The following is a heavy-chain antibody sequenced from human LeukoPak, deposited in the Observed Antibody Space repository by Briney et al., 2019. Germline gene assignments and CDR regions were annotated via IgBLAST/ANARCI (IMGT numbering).Heavy chain of an antibody. D-gene: IGHD1-26*01. CDR3: AAIVGATTSFDY. CDR2: INHSGST. Sequence: SETLSLTCAVYGGSFSGYYWSWIRQPPGKGLEWIGEINHSGSTNYSPSLKSRVTISVDTSKNQFSLKLSSVTAADTAVYYCAAIVGATTSFDYWGQGTLVTVSS. V-gene: IGHV4-34*01. J-gene: IGHJ4*02. CDR1: GGSFSGYY.